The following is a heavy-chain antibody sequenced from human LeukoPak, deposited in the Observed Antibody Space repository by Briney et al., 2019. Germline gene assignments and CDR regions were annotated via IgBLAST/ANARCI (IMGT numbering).Heavy chain of an antibody. J-gene: IGHJ4*02. Sequence: GASVKVSCKTSGYTFTAYYIHWLRQAPGQGLEWMGWMNPNSGGAKYAQTFQGRVILTRDTSISTAYLELSSLTSDDTAVYFCARQGSNSSGWYPVDDWGQGTLVTVSS. CDR2: MNPNSGGA. CDR3: ARQGSNSSGWYPVDD. CDR1: GYTFTAYY. V-gene: IGHV1-2*02. D-gene: IGHD6-19*01.